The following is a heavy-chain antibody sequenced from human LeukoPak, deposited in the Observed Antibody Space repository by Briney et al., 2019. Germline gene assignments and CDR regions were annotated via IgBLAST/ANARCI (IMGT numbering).Heavy chain of an antibody. CDR1: GFTFSSYA. Sequence: GGSLRLSCAASGFTFSSYAMSWVRQAPGKGLEWVSAISGSGSRTYYADSVKGRFTISRDNSKNTLYLQMNSLRAEDTAVYYCAKDHPGYYGSGSYPPLDYWGQGTLVTVSS. CDR3: AKDHPGYYGSGSYPPLDY. V-gene: IGHV3-23*01. CDR2: ISGSGSRT. J-gene: IGHJ4*02. D-gene: IGHD3-10*01.